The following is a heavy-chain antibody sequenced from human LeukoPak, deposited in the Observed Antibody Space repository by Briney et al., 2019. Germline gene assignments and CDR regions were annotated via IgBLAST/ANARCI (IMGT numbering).Heavy chain of an antibody. CDR2: IHYSGST. CDR3: ARMGIRLFDWLPAYYFDY. V-gene: IGHV4-59*08. D-gene: IGHD3-9*01. Sequence: SETLSLTCGVSSGSISNYYWSWIRQPPGKGLVWIAYIHYSGSTHYNPSLRSRATISVDTSKNQLSLKLTSVTAADTAVYYCARMGIRLFDWLPAYYFDYWGQGTLVTVSS. J-gene: IGHJ4*02. CDR1: SGSISNYY.